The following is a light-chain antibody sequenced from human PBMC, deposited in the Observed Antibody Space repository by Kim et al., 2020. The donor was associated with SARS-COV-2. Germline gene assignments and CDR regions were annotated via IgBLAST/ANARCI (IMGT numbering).Light chain of an antibody. Sequence: GQSITISCTGTSSDVGGYNYVSWSQQHPGKAPKVMIFDVSKRPSGVSNRFSGSKSGNTASLTSSGLQAEDEADYYCTSYTSSSTYVCGTGTKVTVL. CDR2: DVS. CDR1: SSDVGGYNY. J-gene: IGLJ1*01. V-gene: IGLV2-14*04. CDR3: TSYTSSSTYV.